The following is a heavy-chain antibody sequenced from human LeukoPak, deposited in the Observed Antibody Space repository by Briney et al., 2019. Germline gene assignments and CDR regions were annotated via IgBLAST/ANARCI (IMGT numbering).Heavy chain of an antibody. J-gene: IGHJ5*02. CDR3: ARHRLYGSGSYLPVSWFDP. V-gene: IGHV4-39*01. Sequence: SQTLSLSCTVSGGSISSSSYYWGWIRQPPGKGLEWIGSIYYSGSTYYNPSLKSRVTMSVATSKNQFSLKLSSVTAADTAVYYCARHRLYGSGSYLPVSWFDPWGQGTLVTVSS. CDR1: GGSISSSSYY. CDR2: IYYSGST. D-gene: IGHD3-10*01.